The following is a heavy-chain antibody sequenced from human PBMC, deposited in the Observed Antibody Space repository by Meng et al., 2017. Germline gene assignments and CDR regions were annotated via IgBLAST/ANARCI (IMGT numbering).Heavy chain of an antibody. CDR3: ARLYWFDP. Sequence: HVHLQQLGDGLLKPSVPRSLTCDVNGGSFSGYYWSWIRQPPGKGLEWIGEINHSGSTNYNPSITSRVTISVDTPKNQFSLKLSSVTAADTVVYYCARLYWFDPWGQGTLVTVSS. V-gene: IGHV4-34*01. CDR2: INHSGST. J-gene: IGHJ5*02. CDR1: GGSFSGYY.